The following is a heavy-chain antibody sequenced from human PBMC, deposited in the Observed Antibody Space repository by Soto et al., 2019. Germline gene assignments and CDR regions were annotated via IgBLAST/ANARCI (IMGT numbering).Heavy chain of an antibody. Sequence: QVQLVQSGAEVKKPGASVKVSCKASGYTFTNFGISWVRQAPGQGLEWMGWISADNGNTDYAQNFQGRATMTTDTSTSTAYMEERSLKSDATAVYYCARGGTQIAYWGQGTLFTVSS. J-gene: IGHJ4*02. CDR3: ARGGTQIAY. CDR1: GYTFTNFG. V-gene: IGHV1-18*01. CDR2: ISADNGNT. D-gene: IGHD3-16*01.